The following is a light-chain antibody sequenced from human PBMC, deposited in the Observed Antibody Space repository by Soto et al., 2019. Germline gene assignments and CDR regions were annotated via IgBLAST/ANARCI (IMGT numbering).Light chain of an antibody. V-gene: IGKV3-15*01. CDR1: QTVSTH. J-gene: IGKJ4*01. Sequence: EVVMTQSPATLSVSPGDRVTFPCRASQTVSTHVAWYQQKPGQPPRLLIYGASTRATGVPARFSGGGSGTEFTLTINSLESADFAVYYCQQYNTWPPLTFGGGTKVEIK. CDR2: GAS. CDR3: QQYNTWPPLT.